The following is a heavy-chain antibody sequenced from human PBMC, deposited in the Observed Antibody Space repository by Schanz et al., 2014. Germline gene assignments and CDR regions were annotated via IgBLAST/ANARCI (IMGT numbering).Heavy chain of an antibody. CDR1: GFAFDTYW. D-gene: IGHD6-19*01. J-gene: IGHJ3*02. Sequence: EVQLVESGGGLVQPGGSLRLSCAASGFAFDTYWMSWVRQAPGKGLEYVSAISSNGGSTYYANSVKGRFTISRDNSKNTLYLQMGSLRAEDTALYFCATDYSGGGCHIWGQGTMVTVSS. CDR2: ISSNGGST. V-gene: IGHV3-64*01. CDR3: ATDYSGGGCHI.